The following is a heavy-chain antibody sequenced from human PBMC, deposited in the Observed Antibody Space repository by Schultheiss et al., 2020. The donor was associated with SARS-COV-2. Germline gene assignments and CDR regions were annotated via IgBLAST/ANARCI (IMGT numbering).Heavy chain of an antibody. V-gene: IGHV4-38-2*02. Sequence: ETLSLTCTVSGYSISSGYYWGWIRQSPGKGLEWIGSIYHSGSTYYNPSLKSRVTMSVDTSKNQFSLKLSSVTAADTAVYYCARVPVGYDSSDAFDIWGQGTMVTVSS. J-gene: IGHJ3*02. CDR3: ARVPVGYDSSDAFDI. CDR1: GYSISSGYY. D-gene: IGHD3-22*01. CDR2: IYHSGST.